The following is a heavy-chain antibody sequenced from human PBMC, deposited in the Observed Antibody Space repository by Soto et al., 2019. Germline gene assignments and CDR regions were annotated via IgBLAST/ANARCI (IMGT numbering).Heavy chain of an antibody. CDR2: IYNSGST. J-gene: IGHJ4*02. CDR3: ARSGAGSGWL. Sequence: QVQLQESGPGLVEPSETLSLTCTVSGDSVSSGRYYWSWSRQPPGKGLEWIGYIYNSGSTNYKSSLKSRITISVDASKNQFSLKLTSVTAADTAFYYCARSGAGSGWLGGQGTLVTVSS. D-gene: IGHD6-19*01. CDR1: GDSVSSGRYY. V-gene: IGHV4-61*01.